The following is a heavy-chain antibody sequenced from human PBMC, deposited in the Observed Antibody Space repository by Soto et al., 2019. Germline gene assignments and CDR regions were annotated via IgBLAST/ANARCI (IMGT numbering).Heavy chain of an antibody. CDR1: GFTFSSYS. V-gene: IGHV3-48*01. J-gene: IGHJ4*02. CDR3: ARRPRYAAARDYFDY. D-gene: IGHD1-1*01. Sequence: EVQLVESGGCLVQPGGSLRLSCAASGFTFSSYSMNWVRQAPGKGLEWVSYISSSSSTIYYADAVKGRFTISRDNAKNSLYLQMNSLRAEDTAVYYCARRPRYAAARDYFDYWGQGTLVTVSS. CDR2: ISSSSSTI.